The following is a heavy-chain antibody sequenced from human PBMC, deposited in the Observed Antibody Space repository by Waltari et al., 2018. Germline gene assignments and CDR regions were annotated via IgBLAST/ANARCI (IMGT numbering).Heavy chain of an antibody. CDR1: SYSITDGYY. CDR3: AREVAYGDYLGRFDI. Sequence: QVQLQESGPGLVKPSETLSLTCIVSSYSITDGYYWGWIRQTPGQGLEWLGSIHHSGRAYYNAPRKSRATMSVDTSKNQFSLRRRSVTAADTALYYCAREVAYGDYLGRFDIWGQGTTVTVSS. V-gene: IGHV4-38-2*02. CDR2: IHHSGRA. J-gene: IGHJ3*02. D-gene: IGHD4-17*01.